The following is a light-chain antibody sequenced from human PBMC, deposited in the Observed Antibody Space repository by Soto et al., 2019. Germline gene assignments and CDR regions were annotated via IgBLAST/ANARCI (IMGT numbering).Light chain of an antibody. V-gene: IGKV1-8*01. CDR3: QKYYSYPRQ. CDR1: QGISGY. Sequence: AIRMTQSPSSLSASTGDRVTITCRASQGISGYLAWYQQKPGKAPKLLIYAASTLQSGVPSRFSGSGSGKDFTLTISCLQSEYFATYYCQKYYSYPRQFGQGTKAAIK. J-gene: IGKJ1*01. CDR2: AAS.